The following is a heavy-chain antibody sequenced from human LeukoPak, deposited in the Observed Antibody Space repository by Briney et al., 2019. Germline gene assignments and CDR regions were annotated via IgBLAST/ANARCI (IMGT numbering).Heavy chain of an antibody. Sequence: GASVKVSCKASGYTFTRYDINWVRQATGQGLEWMGWMNPNSGNTGYAQKFQGRVTMTRNTSISTAYMELSSLRSEDTAVYYCARGEYSSSGPGYYYGMDVWGQGTTVTVSS. CDR2: MNPNSGNT. D-gene: IGHD6-13*01. CDR3: ARGEYSSSGPGYYYGMDV. CDR1: GYTFTRYD. J-gene: IGHJ6*02. V-gene: IGHV1-8*01.